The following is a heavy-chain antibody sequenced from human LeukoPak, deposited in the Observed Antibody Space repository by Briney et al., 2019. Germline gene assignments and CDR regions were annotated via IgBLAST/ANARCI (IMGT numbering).Heavy chain of an antibody. D-gene: IGHD1-14*01. CDR2: IYYSGST. J-gene: IGHJ3*02. V-gene: IGHV4-61*08. CDR1: GASVSSGAYY. CDR3: ARTNQIDETAFDI. Sequence: PSETLSLTCTVSGASVSSGAYYWSWIRQPPGKGLEWIGYIYYSGSTNYSPSLKSRVTISVDTSKKRFSLKLSSVTAADTAVYYRARTNQIDETAFDIWGQGTMVTVSS.